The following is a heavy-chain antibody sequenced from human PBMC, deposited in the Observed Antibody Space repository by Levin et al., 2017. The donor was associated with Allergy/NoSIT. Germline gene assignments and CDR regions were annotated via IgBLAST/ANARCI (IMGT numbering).Heavy chain of an antibody. Sequence: PSETLSLTCTVSGASTSNYYWSWIRQPPGKGLEWIGYVYYSGTTNYNPSLKSRVTISLDTSKNQSSLKLNSVTAADTAVYYCATYSGYDGGYYFDYWGQGTLITVSS. D-gene: IGHD5-12*01. J-gene: IGHJ4*02. CDR2: VYYSGTT. CDR3: ATYSGYDGGYYFDY. V-gene: IGHV4-59*01. CDR1: GASTSNYY.